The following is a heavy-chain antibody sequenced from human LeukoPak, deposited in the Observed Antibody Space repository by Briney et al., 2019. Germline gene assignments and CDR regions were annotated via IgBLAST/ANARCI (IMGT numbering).Heavy chain of an antibody. Sequence: PSETLSLTCTVSGGSISSYYWSWIRQPPGKGLEWIGYIYYSGSTNYNPSLKSRVTISVDTSKNQFSLKLSSVTAADTAVYYCARLDADRFDYWGQGTLVTVSS. CDR3: ARLDADRFDY. V-gene: IGHV4-59*01. J-gene: IGHJ4*02. CDR2: IYYSGST. CDR1: GGSISSYY.